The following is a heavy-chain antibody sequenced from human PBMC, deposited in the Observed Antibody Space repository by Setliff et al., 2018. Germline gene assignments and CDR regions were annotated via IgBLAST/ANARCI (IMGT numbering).Heavy chain of an antibody. CDR2: IYITGNP. V-gene: IGHV4-61*09. J-gene: IGHJ4*02. CDR1: GASIRQTSYF. Sequence: PSETLSLTCAVSGASIRQTSYFWTWVRQPAGKGLEWIGHIYITGNPNVNPSLKSRVAMSLDNSGNQFSLNLQSVTAADTAVYYCTRLYYTSRALYFGIWGQGHPVTVSS. CDR3: TRLYYTSRALYFGI. D-gene: IGHD3-3*01.